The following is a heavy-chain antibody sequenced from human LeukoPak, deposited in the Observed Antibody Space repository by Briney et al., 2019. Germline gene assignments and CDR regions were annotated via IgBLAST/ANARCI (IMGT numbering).Heavy chain of an antibody. D-gene: IGHD6-19*01. CDR2: ISGSGGST. Sequence: GGSLRLSCAASGFTFSSYAMSWVRQAPGKGLEWVSAISGSGGSTYYADSVKGRFTISRDNSKNTLYLQMNSLRAEDTAVYYCAKVSLQPGYSSGWSINWFDPWGQGTLVTVSS. CDR1: GFTFSSYA. CDR3: AKVSLQPGYSSGWSINWFDP. J-gene: IGHJ5*02. V-gene: IGHV3-23*01.